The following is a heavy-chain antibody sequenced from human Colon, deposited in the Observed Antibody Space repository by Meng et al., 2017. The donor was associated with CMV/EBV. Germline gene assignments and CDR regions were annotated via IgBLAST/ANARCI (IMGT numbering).Heavy chain of an antibody. J-gene: IGHJ4*02. CDR2: INPDGDQK. V-gene: IGHV3-7*02. Sequence: VGAGCALGPSGASLGRSCAASGFSFSVDWVGWVRQAPGKGLEWVAYINPDGDQKSHVDSVEGRFTISRDNAKNSLYLQMESLSAEDTAVYYCTRGPYWGQGTLVTVSS. CDR1: GFSFSVDW. CDR3: TRGPY.